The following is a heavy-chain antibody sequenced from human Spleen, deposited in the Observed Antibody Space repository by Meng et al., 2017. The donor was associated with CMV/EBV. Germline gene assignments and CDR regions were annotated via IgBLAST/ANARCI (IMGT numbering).Heavy chain of an antibody. CDR3: ARDLDSRATPNYYYYYGMDV. CDR1: GFTFSDYY. CDR2: ISSSGSTI. J-gene: IGHJ6*02. V-gene: IGHV3-11*04. Sequence: GEYLKISCAASGFTFSDYYMSWIRQAPGKGLEWVSYISSSGSTIYYADSVKGRFTISRDNAKNSLYLQMNSLRAEDTAVYYCARDLDSRATPNYYYYYGMDVWGQGTTVTVSS. D-gene: IGHD2-2*02.